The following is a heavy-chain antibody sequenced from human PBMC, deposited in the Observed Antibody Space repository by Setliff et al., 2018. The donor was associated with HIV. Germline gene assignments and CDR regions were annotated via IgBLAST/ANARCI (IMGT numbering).Heavy chain of an antibody. CDR3: AKAGGYNFAS. CDR2: FSRRDLT. D-gene: IGHD5-18*01. Sequence: PSETLSLTCAVSGYSMSDDSYWGWIRQPPGKGLEYVASFSRRDLTHFNPSLRSRLTVSVDTSKNQFSLKLSSVTAADTAVYYCAKAGGYNFASWGQGMLVTVSS. J-gene: IGHJ4*02. V-gene: IGHV4-38-2*01. CDR1: GYSMSDDSY.